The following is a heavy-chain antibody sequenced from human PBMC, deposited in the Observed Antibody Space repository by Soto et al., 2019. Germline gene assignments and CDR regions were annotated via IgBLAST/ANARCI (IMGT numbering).Heavy chain of an antibody. CDR1: GYNFNTYD. V-gene: IGHV1-8*02. J-gene: IGHJ4*02. CDR2: MSPSTTNT. CDR3: ARGITQGFDY. Sequence: QVQLVQSGAEVEKPGASVKVSCQASGYNFNTYDINWVRQATGKGLEWMGWMSPSTTNTAYAQKFQGRVTMTWDTSRSTAYMELNSLKSDDTAVYYCARGITQGFDYWGQGTPVTVSS.